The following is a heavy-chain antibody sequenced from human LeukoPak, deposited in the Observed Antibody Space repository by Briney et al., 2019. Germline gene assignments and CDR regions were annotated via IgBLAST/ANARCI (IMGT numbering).Heavy chain of an antibody. CDR3: ARGGYSSSWYPVYYYYYMDV. CDR2: INPNSGGT. Sequence: ASVKVSCKASGYTFTSYGISWVRQAPGQGLEWMGWINPNSGGTNYAQKFQGRVTMTRDTSISTAYMELSRLRSDDTAVYYCARGGYSSSWYPVYYYYYMDVWGKGTTVTISS. V-gene: IGHV1-2*02. D-gene: IGHD6-13*01. J-gene: IGHJ6*03. CDR1: GYTFTSYG.